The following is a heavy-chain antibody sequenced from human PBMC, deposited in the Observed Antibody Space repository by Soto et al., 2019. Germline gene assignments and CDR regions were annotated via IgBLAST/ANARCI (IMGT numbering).Heavy chain of an antibody. CDR1: GYTFTDYY. Sequence: GASVKVSCKASGYTFTDYYIHWVRQAPGQGLEWMGWLNPNSGGTNYAQKFQGWVTMTRDTSISTAYVELSSLKSDDTAVYYCARGYVGPNNWFDPWGQGTLVTVSS. J-gene: IGHJ5*02. V-gene: IGHV1-2*04. D-gene: IGHD1-1*01. CDR3: ARGYVGPNNWFDP. CDR2: LNPNSGGT.